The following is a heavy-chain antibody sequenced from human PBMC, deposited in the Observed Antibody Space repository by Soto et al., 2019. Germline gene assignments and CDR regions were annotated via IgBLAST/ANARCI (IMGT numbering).Heavy chain of an antibody. CDR1: GFSLSTSGVG. V-gene: IGHV2-5*02. Sequence: QITLKESGPTLVRHTQTLTLTCAFSGFSLSTSGVGVGWIRQPPGKALEWLAVIYWDDSKHYSPSLRSRLTITKDTSKNQVVLTMTNMDPRDTGTYYCAHKGPEDWPLDYWGQGTLVTVSS. CDR2: IYWDDSK. J-gene: IGHJ4*02. D-gene: IGHD3-9*01. CDR3: AHKGPEDWPLDY.